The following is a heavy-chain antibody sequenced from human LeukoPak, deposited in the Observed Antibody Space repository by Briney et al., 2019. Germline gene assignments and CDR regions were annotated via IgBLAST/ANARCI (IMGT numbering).Heavy chain of an antibody. CDR1: GGSISSSNW. Sequence: PSETLPLTCAVSGGSISSSNWWSWVRPPPGKGLEWGGEIYHSGSTNYNPSLKSRVTISVDKSKNQFSLKLSSVTAADTAVYYCARDPYNGSYGDDYYYYMDVWGKGTTVTISS. J-gene: IGHJ6*03. D-gene: IGHD1-26*01. CDR2: IYHSGST. V-gene: IGHV4-4*02. CDR3: ARDPYNGSYGDDYYYYMDV.